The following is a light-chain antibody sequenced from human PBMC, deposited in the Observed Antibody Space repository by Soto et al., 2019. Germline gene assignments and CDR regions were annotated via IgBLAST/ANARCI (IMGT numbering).Light chain of an antibody. J-gene: IGLJ3*02. V-gene: IGLV9-49*01. CDR2: VGTGGIVG. CDR3: GADHGSGRNYVGV. CDR1: SGYSNYK. Sequence: QLVLTQPPSASASLGASVTLTCTLTSGYSNYKVDWYQQRPGKGPRFVMRVGTGGIVGSKGDGIPDRFSVLGSGLNRYLTIKNIQEEDESDYHCGADHGSGRNYVGVFGGGTKLTVL.